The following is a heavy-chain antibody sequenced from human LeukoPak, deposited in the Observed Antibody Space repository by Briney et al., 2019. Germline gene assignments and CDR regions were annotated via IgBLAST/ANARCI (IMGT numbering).Heavy chain of an antibody. CDR3: ARRGRYCSGGSCFIGLFDP. CDR1: GGSISSSSYY. CDR2: IYYSGIT. D-gene: IGHD2-15*01. J-gene: IGHJ5*02. Sequence: PSETLSLTCTVSGGSISSSSYYWGWIRQPPGKGLEWIGSIYYSGITYYNPSLKSRVTISVDTSKNQFSLKLSSVTAADTAVYYCARRGRYCSGGSCFIGLFDPWGQGALVTVSS. V-gene: IGHV4-39*01.